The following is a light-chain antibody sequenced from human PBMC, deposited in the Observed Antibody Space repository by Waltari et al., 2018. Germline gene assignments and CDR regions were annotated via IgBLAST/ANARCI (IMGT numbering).Light chain of an antibody. J-gene: IGLJ1*01. CDR2: EAT. CDR3: CSYAGSDTYV. Sequence: QSALTQPASVSGSPGQSLTISCSGTSSDVGTYNPVSWYQHHPGKAPKRMIYEATKRPSGVSSRFSASKSGNTASLTISGLQAEDEAEYYCCSYAGSDTYVFGTGTKVTVL. CDR1: SSDVGTYNP. V-gene: IGLV2-23*01.